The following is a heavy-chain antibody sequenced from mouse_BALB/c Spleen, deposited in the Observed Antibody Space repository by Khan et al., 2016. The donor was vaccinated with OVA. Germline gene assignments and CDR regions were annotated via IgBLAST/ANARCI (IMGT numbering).Heavy chain of an antibody. V-gene: IGHV5-6*01. CDR2: ISSGGDYT. D-gene: IGHD4-1*01. J-gene: IGHJ3*01. CDR3: ASHLTGSFAY. CDR1: GFTFSSYG. Sequence: VQLKQSGGDLVKPGGSLKLSCAASGFTFSSYGMSWVRQTPDKRLEWVATISSGGDYTYYPDSVKGRFTISRDNAKNTLCLQMSSLKSEDTAMYYCASHLTGSFAYWGQGTLVTVSA.